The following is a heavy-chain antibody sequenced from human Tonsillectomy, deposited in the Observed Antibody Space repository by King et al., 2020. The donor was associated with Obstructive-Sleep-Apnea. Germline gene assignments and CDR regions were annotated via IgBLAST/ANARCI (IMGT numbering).Heavy chain of an antibody. CDR1: GYTFTSYG. D-gene: IGHD4-11*01. V-gene: IGHV1-18*01. CDR3: AGDPPPYSRDYYGMDV. Sequence: QLVQSGAEVKRPGASVKVSCKASGYTFTSYGISWVRQAPGQGLEWMGWISVYNGNTYYAQKVQGRVTMTTDTFTSTAYMELRSLRSDDTAVYYCAGDPPPYSRDYYGMDVWGQGTTVTVSS. CDR2: ISVYNGNT. J-gene: IGHJ6*02.